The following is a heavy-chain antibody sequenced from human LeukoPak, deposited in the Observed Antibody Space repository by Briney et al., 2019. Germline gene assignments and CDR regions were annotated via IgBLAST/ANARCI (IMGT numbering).Heavy chain of an antibody. Sequence: GGSLRLSCAASGFTFSSYGMHWVRQAPGKGLEWVAVISYDGSNKYYADSVKGRLTISRDNSKNTLYLQMNSPRAEDTAVYYCAKGSGWYYFDYWGQGTLVIVSS. CDR1: GFTFSSYG. D-gene: IGHD6-19*01. J-gene: IGHJ4*02. CDR2: ISYDGSNK. V-gene: IGHV3-30*18. CDR3: AKGSGWYYFDY.